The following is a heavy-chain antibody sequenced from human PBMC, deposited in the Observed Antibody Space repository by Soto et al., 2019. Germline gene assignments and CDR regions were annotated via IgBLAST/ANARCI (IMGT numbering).Heavy chain of an antibody. V-gene: IGHV3-23*01. CDR2: ISGGGTST. Sequence: PGGSLRLSCAASVFSFSSNAMTWVRQAPGKGLEWISTISGGGTSTNYADSVKGRFTISRDNSQNTLYLQMSSLRVEDTAMYYCAKDRGALYNHYYYDYWGQGALVTVSS. CDR1: VFSFSSNA. CDR3: AKDRGALYNHYYYDY. D-gene: IGHD1-1*01. J-gene: IGHJ4*02.